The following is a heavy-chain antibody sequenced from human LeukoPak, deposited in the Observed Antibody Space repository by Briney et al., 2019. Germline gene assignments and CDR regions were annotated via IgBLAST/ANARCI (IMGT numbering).Heavy chain of an antibody. Sequence: GGSLRLSCAVSGLTFRSYWMSWVRQAPGKGLEWVSGMSGRGVSTYYADSVKGRFTISSDNSKNTLYLQMNSLRAEDTAIYYCAKDCNGGNCYIDYWGQGTLVTVAS. CDR1: GLTFRSYW. D-gene: IGHD2-15*01. J-gene: IGHJ4*02. V-gene: IGHV3-23*01. CDR2: MSGRGVST. CDR3: AKDCNGGNCYIDY.